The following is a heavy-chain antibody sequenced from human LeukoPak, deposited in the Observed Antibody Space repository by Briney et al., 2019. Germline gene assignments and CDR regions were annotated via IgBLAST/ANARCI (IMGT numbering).Heavy chain of an antibody. J-gene: IGHJ4*02. CDR2: ISSSGDTI. CDR1: GFTFSSYE. Sequence: GGSLRLSCAASGFTFSSYEMNWVRQAPGKGLEWVSYISSSGDTIYYADSVAGRFTISRDNSKNTLYLQMSSLRPEDTAVYYCAKDKGREGDYWGQGNLVTVSS. CDR3: AKDKGREGDY. V-gene: IGHV3-48*03.